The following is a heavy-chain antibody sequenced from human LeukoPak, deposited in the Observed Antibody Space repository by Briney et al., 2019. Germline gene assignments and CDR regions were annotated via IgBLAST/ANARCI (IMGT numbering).Heavy chain of an antibody. CDR1: GGSISSYY. CDR3: ARTRSGSYYSILGYYFDY. J-gene: IGHJ4*02. D-gene: IGHD1-26*01. CDR2: IYYSGST. V-gene: IGHV4-59*12. Sequence: PSETLSLTCTVSGGSISSYYWSWIRQPPGKGLEWIGYIYYSGSTNYNPSLKSRVTISVDTSKNQFSLKLSSVTAADTAVYYCARTRSGSYYSILGYYFDYWGQGTLVTVSS.